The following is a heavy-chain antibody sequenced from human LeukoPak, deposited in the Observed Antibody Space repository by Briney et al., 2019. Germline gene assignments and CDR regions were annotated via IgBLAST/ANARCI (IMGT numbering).Heavy chain of an antibody. D-gene: IGHD6-25*01. Sequence: SQTLCLTCTVSGGSISSGGYYWSWIRQHPGKGLEWIGYIYYSGSTYYNPSLKSRVTISVDTSKNQFALKLSSVTAADTAVYYCAGSGEPYFDYWGQGTLVTVSS. J-gene: IGHJ4*02. CDR3: AGSGEPYFDY. CDR2: IYYSGST. V-gene: IGHV4-31*03. CDR1: GGSISSGGYY.